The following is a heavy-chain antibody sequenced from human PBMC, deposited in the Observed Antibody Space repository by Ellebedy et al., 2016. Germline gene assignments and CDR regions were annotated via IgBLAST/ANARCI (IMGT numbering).Heavy chain of an antibody. CDR1: GFIFSSYW. CDR3: ASPLYYGGKSGTDY. CDR2: IKEDGSET. J-gene: IGHJ4*02. V-gene: IGHV3-7*01. Sequence: GESLKISCAASGFIFSSYWMSWVRQAPGKGLEWVANIKEDGSETYYVDSVKGRFTISRDNAKNSLYLQMKYLSADDTAVYYCASPLYYGGKSGTDYWGQGTLVTVSS. D-gene: IGHD4-23*01.